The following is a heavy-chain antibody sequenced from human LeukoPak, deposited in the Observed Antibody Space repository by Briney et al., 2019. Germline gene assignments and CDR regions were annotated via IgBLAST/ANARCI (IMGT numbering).Heavy chain of an antibody. CDR2: IFYSGST. Sequence: PSETLSLTCTVSSGSISTSNYYWGWVRQPPGKALEWIGNIFYSGSTYYSPSLKSRVTISLDTSRNQFSLKLNPVTAADTAVYYCARAAPGAKIQLWSSTKYYFDYWGQGTLVTVSS. CDR1: SGSISTSNYY. CDR3: ARAAPGAKIQLWSSTKYYFDY. V-gene: IGHV4-39*07. D-gene: IGHD5-18*01. J-gene: IGHJ4*02.